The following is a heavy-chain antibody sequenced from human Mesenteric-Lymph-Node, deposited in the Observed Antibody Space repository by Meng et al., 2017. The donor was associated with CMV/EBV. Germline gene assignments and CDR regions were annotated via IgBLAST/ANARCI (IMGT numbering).Heavy chain of an antibody. V-gene: IGHV3-21*01. CDR1: GFTFSSYS. D-gene: IGHD3-10*01. Sequence: GESLKISCAASGFTFSSYSMNWVRQAPGKGLEWVSYISSSSSYIYYADSVKGRFTISRDNAKNSLYLQMNRLRAEDTAVYYCASLGGLDYWGQGTLVTVSS. CDR3: ASLGGLDY. CDR2: ISSSSSYI. J-gene: IGHJ4*02.